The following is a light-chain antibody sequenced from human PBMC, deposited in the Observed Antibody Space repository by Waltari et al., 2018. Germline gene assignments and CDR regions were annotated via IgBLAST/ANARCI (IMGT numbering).Light chain of an antibody. Sequence: EIVLTQSPGTLSLSPGERATLSCRASQSVSSSYLAWYQQKPGQAPRLLIYGASSRATGIPDRFSGSGSGTDFTLTISRLEPEDFAVYYCQQRSSWPLTFGQGTRLDIK. J-gene: IGKJ5*01. CDR2: GAS. CDR3: QQRSSWPLT. V-gene: IGKV3D-20*02. CDR1: QSVSSSY.